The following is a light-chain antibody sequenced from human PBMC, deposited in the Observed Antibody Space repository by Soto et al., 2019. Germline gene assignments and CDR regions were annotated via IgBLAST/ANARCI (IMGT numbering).Light chain of an antibody. CDR3: QQRSNWPWT. CDR2: DAS. CDR1: QSVSSY. J-gene: IGKJ1*01. V-gene: IGKV3-11*01. Sequence: EIVLTQSPATLSLSPGERATLSCRASQSVSSYLAWYQQKPGQAPRLLIYDASNRVTGIPAKFSGSGSGTDFPLPISSLEPEDVAVYYCQQRSNWPWTFGQGTNVEIK.